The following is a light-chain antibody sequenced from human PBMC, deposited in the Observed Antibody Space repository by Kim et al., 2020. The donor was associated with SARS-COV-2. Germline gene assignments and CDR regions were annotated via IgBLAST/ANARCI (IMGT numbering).Light chain of an antibody. Sequence: QSGTISCPRTSSVVGRYNYVSWYQQHPGKAPKLMIYDSIKRPSGFPDRFSGSKSGNPASLTISGLQAEDEADYYCCSYAGSYTLVFGGGTQLTVL. CDR2: DSI. J-gene: IGLJ3*02. CDR3: CSYAGSYTLV. CDR1: SSVVGRYNY. V-gene: IGLV2-11*01.